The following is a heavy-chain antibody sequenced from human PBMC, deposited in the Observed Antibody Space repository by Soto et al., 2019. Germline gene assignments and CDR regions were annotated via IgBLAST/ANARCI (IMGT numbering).Heavy chain of an antibody. D-gene: IGHD1-26*01. Sequence: GSLRLSCAASGFPFDDYSLNWVRQAPGKGLEWVSAISGSGGGTYYADSVKGRFTISRDNSKNTLYLQMNSLRAEDTAVYYCAKGLSGWGQGTLVTVSS. CDR2: ISGSGGGT. J-gene: IGHJ4*02. CDR3: AKGLSG. V-gene: IGHV3-23*01. CDR1: GFPFDDYS.